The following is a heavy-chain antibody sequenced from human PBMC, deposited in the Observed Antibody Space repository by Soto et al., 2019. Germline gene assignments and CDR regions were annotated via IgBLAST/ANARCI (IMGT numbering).Heavy chain of an antibody. CDR2: IYYTGST. Sequence: SETLSLTCTVSGDSIRGSSYYWGWIRQPPGKGLEWIASIYYTGSTFYNPSLKGRVTISVDTSKNQFSLNLNSVTAADTAIYYCATHPGSSSNSWGQGTLVTVSS. CDR1: GDSIRGSSYY. CDR3: ATHPGSSSNS. J-gene: IGHJ4*02. D-gene: IGHD6-6*01. V-gene: IGHV4-39*01.